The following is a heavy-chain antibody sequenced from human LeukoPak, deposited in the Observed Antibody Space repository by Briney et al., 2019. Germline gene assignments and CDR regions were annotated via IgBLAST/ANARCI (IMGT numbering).Heavy chain of an antibody. D-gene: IGHD3-9*01. V-gene: IGHV3-23*01. Sequence: GGSLRHSCAASGFTFSSYAMSWVRQAPGKGLEWVSAISGSGGSTYYADSVKGRFTISRDNSKNTLYLQMNSLRAEDTAVYYCAKGDILTGYTYWGQGTLVTVSS. CDR1: GFTFSSYA. J-gene: IGHJ4*02. CDR2: ISGSGGST. CDR3: AKGDILTGYTY.